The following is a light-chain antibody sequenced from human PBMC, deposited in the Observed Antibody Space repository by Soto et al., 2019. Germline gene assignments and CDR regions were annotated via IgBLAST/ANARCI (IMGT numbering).Light chain of an antibody. CDR3: QQGNSLPLT. J-gene: IGKJ4*01. V-gene: IGKV1-12*01. CDR2: EAS. Sequence: DIQMTQSPSSVSASVGDRVTITCRASQGISSWLAWYQQKPGKAPKLLIFEASSWQSGVPSSFGGSGSGTHFTLTISILQPEDVATYYCQQGNSLPLTFGGGTKVDIK. CDR1: QGISSW.